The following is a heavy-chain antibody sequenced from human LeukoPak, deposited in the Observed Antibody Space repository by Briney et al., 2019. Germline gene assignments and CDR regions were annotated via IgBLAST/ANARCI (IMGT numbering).Heavy chain of an antibody. CDR1: GFTFSSYA. CDR3: AKDSPWGSGGWYNWFDP. D-gene: IGHD6-19*01. Sequence: PGGSLRLSCAASGFTFSSYAMSWVRQAPGKGLEWVSAISGSGGSTYYADSVKGRFTISRDNSKNTLYLQMNSLRAEDTAVYYCAKDSPWGSGGWYNWFDPWGQGTLVTVSS. V-gene: IGHV3-23*01. CDR2: ISGSGGST. J-gene: IGHJ5*02.